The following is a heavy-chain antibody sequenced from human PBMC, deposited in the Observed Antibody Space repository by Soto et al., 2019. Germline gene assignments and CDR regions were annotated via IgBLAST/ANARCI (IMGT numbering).Heavy chain of an antibody. CDR2: MFYSGLT. CDR1: GYSVTSSDYY. V-gene: IGHV4-39*01. D-gene: IGHD2-15*01. CDR3: APLSVSLSGPYGIHV. J-gene: IGHJ6*02. Sequence: SETLSLTCTVSGYSVTSSDYYWAWIRQPPGKGLEWIGSMFYSGLTYYNPSLKSRVTLSVDTSNNQFSVRLNSVADADTAVYYCAPLSVSLSGPYGIHVWGQGTTVTVSS.